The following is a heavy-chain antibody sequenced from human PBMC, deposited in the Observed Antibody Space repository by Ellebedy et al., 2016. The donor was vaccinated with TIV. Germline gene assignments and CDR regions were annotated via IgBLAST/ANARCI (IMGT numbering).Heavy chain of an antibody. CDR2: IYYSGKT. CDR3: ARDPATPIPFDY. CDR1: SGSITNNNW. J-gene: IGHJ4*02. Sequence: MPSETLSLTCDVSSGSITNNNWWSWVRQAPGKRLEWIGEIYYSGKTNYNPSLKSRVIMSIDRTKNQLSLTLTSVTAADTAVYFCARDPATPIPFDYWGQGNLVTVSS. D-gene: IGHD5-24*01. V-gene: IGHV4-4*02.